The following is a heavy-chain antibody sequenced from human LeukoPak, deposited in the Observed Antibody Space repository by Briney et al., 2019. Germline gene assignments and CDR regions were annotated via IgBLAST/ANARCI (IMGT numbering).Heavy chain of an antibody. J-gene: IGHJ4*02. V-gene: IGHV4-59*11. CDR1: GGSISSHY. CDR2: IYYSGTT. D-gene: IGHD6-13*01. Sequence: SSETLSLTCTVSGGSISSHYWSWIRQPPGKGLEWIGYIYYSGTTNYNPSLKSRVTISVDTSKNQFSLKLSSVTAADAAVYYCARGVYIAAAQYGYWGQGTLVTVSS. CDR3: ARGVYIAAAQYGY.